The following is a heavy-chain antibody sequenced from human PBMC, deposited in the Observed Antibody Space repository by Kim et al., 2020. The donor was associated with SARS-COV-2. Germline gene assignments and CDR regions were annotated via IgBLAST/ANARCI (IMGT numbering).Heavy chain of an antibody. J-gene: IGHJ4*02. V-gene: IGHV4-39*01. D-gene: IGHD2-15*01. Sequence: SETLSLTCTVSGGSVSSTTYYWAWIRQPPGKGLEWIGTIYSSGTTYYNPSLRSRITISVDTSKNQFSLKLSSVTAADTAVYYCARHILGDGFGYWGQGTLVTVSS. CDR3: ARHILGDGFGY. CDR2: IYSSGTT. CDR1: GGSVSSTTYY.